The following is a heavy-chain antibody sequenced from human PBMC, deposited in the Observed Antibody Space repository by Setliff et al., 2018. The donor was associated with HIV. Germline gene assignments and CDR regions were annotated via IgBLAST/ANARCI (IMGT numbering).Heavy chain of an antibody. CDR1: GGSISSYY. D-gene: IGHD3-22*01. CDR2: IYYSGST. V-gene: IGHV4-59*12. CDR3: ARDVGYDSDGYRHAFDI. Sequence: PSETLSLTCTVSGGSISSYYWSWIRQPPGKGLEWIGYIYYSGSTKYNPSLKSRVTMSVDTSKNQVSLRLISVTAADTALYYCARDVGYDSDGYRHAFDIWGQGTMVTVSS. J-gene: IGHJ3*02.